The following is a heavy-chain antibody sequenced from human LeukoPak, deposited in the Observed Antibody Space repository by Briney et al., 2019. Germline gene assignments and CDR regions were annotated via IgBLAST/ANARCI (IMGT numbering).Heavy chain of an antibody. V-gene: IGHV4-38-2*02. D-gene: IGHD6-6*01. CDR2: IYHSGST. Sequence: SETLSLTCTVSGYSISSGYYWGWIRQPPGKGLEWIGSIYHSGSTYYNPSLKSRVTISVDTSKNQFSLKLSSVTAADTAVYYCARVGYSSSIDYWGQGTLVTVSS. CDR1: GYSISSGYY. J-gene: IGHJ4*02. CDR3: ARVGYSSSIDY.